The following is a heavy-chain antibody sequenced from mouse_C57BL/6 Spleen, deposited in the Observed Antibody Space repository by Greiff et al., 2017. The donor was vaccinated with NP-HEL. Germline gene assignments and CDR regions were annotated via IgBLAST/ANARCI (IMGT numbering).Heavy chain of an antibody. CDR3: ARRGIYYDYGIDY. CDR1: GYTFTSYW. Sequence: QVQLQQSGAELVKPGASVKMSCKASGYTFTSYWITWVKQRPGQGLEWIGDIYPGSGSTNYNEKFKSKATLTVDTSSSTAYMQLSSLTSEDSAVYYCARRGIYYDYGIDYWGQGTTLTVSS. V-gene: IGHV1-55*01. D-gene: IGHD2-4*01. CDR2: IYPGSGST. J-gene: IGHJ2*01.